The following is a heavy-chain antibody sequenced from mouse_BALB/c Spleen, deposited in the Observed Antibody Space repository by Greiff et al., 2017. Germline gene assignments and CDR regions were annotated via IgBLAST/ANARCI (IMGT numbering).Heavy chain of an antibody. Sequence: VQLKESGPSLVKPSQTLSLTCSVTGDSITSGYWNWIRKFPGNKLEYMGYISYSGSTYYNPSLKSRISITRDTSKNQYYLQLNSVTTEDTATYYCARDYYGSEGDYLDYWGQGTTLTVSS. J-gene: IGHJ2*01. CDR1: GDSITSGY. CDR2: ISYSGST. CDR3: ARDYYGSEGDYLDY. V-gene: IGHV3-8*02. D-gene: IGHD1-1*01.